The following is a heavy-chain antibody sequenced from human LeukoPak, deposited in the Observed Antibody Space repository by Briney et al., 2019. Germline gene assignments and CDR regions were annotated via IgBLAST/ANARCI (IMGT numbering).Heavy chain of an antibody. V-gene: IGHV1-24*01. CDR3: ATLRPEGYSYGPPDFDY. D-gene: IGHD5-18*01. J-gene: IGHJ4*02. Sequence: ASVKVSCKVSGYTLTELSMHWVRQAPGKGLEWMGGFDPEDGETIYAQKFQGRVTMTEDTSTDTAYMELSSLRSEDTAVYYCATLRPEGYSYGPPDFDYWGQGTLVTVSS. CDR2: FDPEDGET. CDR1: GYTLTELS.